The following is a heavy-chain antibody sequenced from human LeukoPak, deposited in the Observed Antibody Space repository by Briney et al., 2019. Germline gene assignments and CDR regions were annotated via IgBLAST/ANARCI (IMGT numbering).Heavy chain of an antibody. CDR2: INHSGST. CDR3: ARESEGDSTHYYENY. J-gene: IGHJ4*02. D-gene: IGHD3-22*01. V-gene: IGHV4-34*01. CDR1: GGSFSGYY. Sequence: SETLSLTCAVYGGSFSGYYWSWIRQPPGKGLEWIGEINHSGSTNYNPSLKSRVTISVDTSKNQFSLKLSSVTAADTAVYYCARESEGDSTHYYENYWGQGTLVTVSS.